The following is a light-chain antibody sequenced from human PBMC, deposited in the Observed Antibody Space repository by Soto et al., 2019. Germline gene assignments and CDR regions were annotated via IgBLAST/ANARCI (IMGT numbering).Light chain of an antibody. CDR2: EGS. CDR3: CSYAGSSTYV. Sequence: QSVLTQPASVSGSPGQSITISCTGTSSDVGSYNLISWYQQLPGKAPKLMIYEGSKRPSGVSNRFSGSKSGNTASLTISGLQAEDEADYYCCSYAGSSTYVFGTGTKSPS. V-gene: IGLV2-23*01. CDR1: SSDVGSYNL. J-gene: IGLJ1*01.